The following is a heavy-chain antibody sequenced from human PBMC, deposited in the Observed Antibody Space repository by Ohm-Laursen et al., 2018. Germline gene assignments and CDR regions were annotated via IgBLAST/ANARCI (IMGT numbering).Heavy chain of an antibody. J-gene: IGHJ4*02. CDR3: ARGQPIDF. CDR1: GYTFTNYY. V-gene: IGHV1-46*01. CDR2: INTGGGST. Sequence: ASVKVSCKPSGYTFTNYYMHWVRQAPGQGLEWMGIINTGGGSTSHAQKFQGRLTMTRDTSTSTVYMELSSLRSEDTAMYYCARGQPIDFWGQGTLVTVSS.